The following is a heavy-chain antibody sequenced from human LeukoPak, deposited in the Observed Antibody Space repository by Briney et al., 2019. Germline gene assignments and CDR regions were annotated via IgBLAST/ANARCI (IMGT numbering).Heavy chain of an antibody. J-gene: IGHJ5*02. D-gene: IGHD3-10*01. CDR2: MNPNSGNT. CDR3: ARGPLRGVRQKNWFDP. Sequence: ASVKVSCKAYGYTFTSYDINWVRQATGQGLEWMGWMNPNSGNTGYAQKFQGRVTITRNTSISTAYMELSSLRSEDTAVYYCARGPLRGVRQKNWFDPWGQGTLVTVSS. V-gene: IGHV1-8*03. CDR1: GYTFTSYD.